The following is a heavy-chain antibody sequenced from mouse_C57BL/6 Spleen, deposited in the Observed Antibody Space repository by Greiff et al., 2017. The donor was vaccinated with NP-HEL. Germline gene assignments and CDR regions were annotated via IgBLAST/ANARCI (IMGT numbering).Heavy chain of an antibody. CDR3: ARSGGDYYGSSHWYFDV. J-gene: IGHJ1*03. V-gene: IGHV1-61*01. Sequence: QVQLQQPGAELVRPGSSVKLSCKASGYTFTSYWMDWVKQRPGQGLEWIGNIYPSDSETHYNQKFKDKAKLTVDKSSSTAYMQLSSLTSEDSAVYDCARSGGDYYGSSHWYFDVWGTGTTVTVSS. D-gene: IGHD1-1*01. CDR2: IYPSDSET. CDR1: GYTFTSYW.